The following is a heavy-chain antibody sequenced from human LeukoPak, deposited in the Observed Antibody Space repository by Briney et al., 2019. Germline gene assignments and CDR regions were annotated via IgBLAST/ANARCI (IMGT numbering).Heavy chain of an antibody. CDR3: AKDRSGYYLDY. Sequence: GGSLRLSCAASGFTFSSYSMNWVRQAPGKGLEWVAVISYDGSNKYYADSVKGRFTISRDNSKNTLYLQMNSLRAEDTAVYYCAKDRSGYYLDYWGQGTLVTVSS. J-gene: IGHJ4*02. CDR2: ISYDGSNK. D-gene: IGHD3-22*01. CDR1: GFTFSSYS. V-gene: IGHV3-30*18.